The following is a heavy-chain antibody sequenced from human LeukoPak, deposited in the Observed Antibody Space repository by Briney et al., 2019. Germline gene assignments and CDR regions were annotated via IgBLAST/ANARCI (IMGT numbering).Heavy chain of an antibody. CDR1: GGSVSSGDYY. CDR3: ASLDAYGLSWFDP. V-gene: IGHV4-31*03. Sequence: SQTLSLTCTVSGGSVSSGDYYWSWIRQHPGKGLEWIGYIYYSGSTYYNPSLKSRVTISVDTSKNQFFLKLTSVTAADTAVYYCASLDAYGLSWFDPWGQGTLVTVSS. D-gene: IGHD4-17*01. J-gene: IGHJ5*02. CDR2: IYYSGST.